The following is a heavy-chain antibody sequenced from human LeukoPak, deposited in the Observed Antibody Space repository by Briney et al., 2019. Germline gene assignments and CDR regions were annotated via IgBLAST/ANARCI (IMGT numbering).Heavy chain of an antibody. D-gene: IGHD2-2*02. J-gene: IGHJ3*02. Sequence: SQTLSLTCAVSGGSISSGGYSWSWIRQPPGKGLEWIGYIYHSGSTYYNPSLKSRVTISVDRSKNQFSLKLSSVTAADTAVYYCARGACSSTSCYKGAFDMWGHGTVVTVSS. CDR1: GGSISSGGYS. CDR3: ARGACSSTSCYKGAFDM. CDR2: IYHSGST. V-gene: IGHV4-30-2*01.